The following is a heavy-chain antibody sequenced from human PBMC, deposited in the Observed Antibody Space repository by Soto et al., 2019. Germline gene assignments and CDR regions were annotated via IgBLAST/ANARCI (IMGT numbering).Heavy chain of an antibody. CDR1: GFTFSRNT. J-gene: IGHJ6*02. CDR3: VKDEGIEAMDV. V-gene: IGHV3-21*01. Sequence: GGSLRLSCVTSGFTFSRNTMNWVRQAPGKGLEWVASITSSGSYVYCADSVKGRFSASRDNAKNSLSLQMDSLRPDDTAIYFCVKDEGIEAMDVWGQGTTVTVSS. CDR2: ITSSGSYV. D-gene: IGHD3-3*02.